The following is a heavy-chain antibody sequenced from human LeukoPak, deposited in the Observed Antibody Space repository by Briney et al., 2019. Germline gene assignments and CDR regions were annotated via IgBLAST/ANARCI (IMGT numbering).Heavy chain of an antibody. V-gene: IGHV3-23*01. D-gene: IGHD5-18*01. CDR1: GFSIRNYD. CDR3: ATKGGTVMVFRTWYFDL. J-gene: IGHJ2*01. CDR2: ISQSGGTT. Sequence: SGGSLRLSCTASGFSIRNYDMNWVRQSPGKGLEWVSTISQSGGTTYYADSVKGRFTISRDNSKNTLYLQINSLRVEDTAVYYCATKGGTVMVFRTWYFDLWGRGTLVTVSS.